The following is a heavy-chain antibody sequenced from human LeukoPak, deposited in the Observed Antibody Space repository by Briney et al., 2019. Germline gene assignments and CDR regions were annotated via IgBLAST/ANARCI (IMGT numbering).Heavy chain of an antibody. J-gene: IGHJ6*02. CDR1: GGSISSYY. CDR2: IYYSGST. Sequence: SETLSLTCTVSGGSISSYYWSWIRQPPGKGLEWIGYIYYSGSTNYNPSLKSRVTISVDTPKNQFSLKLSSVTAADTAVYYCARDHPPDYYDSSGYYGMDVWGQGTTVTVSS. D-gene: IGHD3-22*01. V-gene: IGHV4-59*01. CDR3: ARDHPPDYYDSSGYYGMDV.